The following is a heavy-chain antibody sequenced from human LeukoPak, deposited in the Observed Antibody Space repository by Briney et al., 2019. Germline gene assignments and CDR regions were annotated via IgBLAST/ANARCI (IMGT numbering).Heavy chain of an antibody. CDR1: GYTFTSYG. CDR2: ISAYNGNT. V-gene: IGHV1-18*01. CDR3: ARDSAHRPAVAPY. D-gene: IGHD6-19*01. J-gene: IGHJ4*02. Sequence: ASVKVSCKASGYTFTSYGISWVRQAPGQGLEGMGWISAYNGNTNYAQKRQGRVTMTTDPSPSTAYMELRSLRSDDPAVYYCARDSAHRPAVAPYWGQGTLVTVSS.